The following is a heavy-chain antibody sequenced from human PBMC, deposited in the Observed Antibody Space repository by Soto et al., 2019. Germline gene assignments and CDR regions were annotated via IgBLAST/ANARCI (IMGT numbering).Heavy chain of an antibody. CDR2: MNPNSGNT. Sequence: ASVKVSCKASGYTFTSYDINWVRQATGQGLEWMGWMNPNSGNTGYAQKFQGRVTMTRNTSISTAYMELSSLRSEDTAVYYCARGVSSQWWLYSRGAFDIWGQGTMVTVSS. D-gene: IGHD3-22*01. CDR1: GYTFTSYD. J-gene: IGHJ3*02. V-gene: IGHV1-8*01. CDR3: ARGVSSQWWLYSRGAFDI.